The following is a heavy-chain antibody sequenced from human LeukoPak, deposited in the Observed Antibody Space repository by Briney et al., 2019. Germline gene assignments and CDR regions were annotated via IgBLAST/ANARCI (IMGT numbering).Heavy chain of an antibody. CDR1: GGSVSSGSYY. V-gene: IGHV4-31*03. CDR2: ISYSGST. D-gene: IGHD2-15*01. J-gene: IGHJ6*02. CDR3: ARDPSRAVVADYGLDV. Sequence: SETLSLTCTVSGGSVSSGSYYWSWIRQHPGKGLEWIGYISYSGSTYYNPSLKSRITMSVDTSKNQFSLKLTSVTAADTAVYYCARDPSRAVVADYGLDVWGPGTTVTVSS.